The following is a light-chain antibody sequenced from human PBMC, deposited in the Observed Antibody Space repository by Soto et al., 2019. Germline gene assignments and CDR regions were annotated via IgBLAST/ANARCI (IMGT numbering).Light chain of an antibody. CDR2: AAS. CDR3: QQYYSYPGT. J-gene: IGKJ3*01. Sequence: AIRMTQSPSSLSASTGDRVTITCRASQGISSYLAWYQQKPGKAPKLLIYAASTLQSGVPSRFSGSGSGTDVTLTLSCLQSEDFATYYCQQYYSYPGTFGPGTKVYIK. CDR1: QGISSY. V-gene: IGKV1-8*01.